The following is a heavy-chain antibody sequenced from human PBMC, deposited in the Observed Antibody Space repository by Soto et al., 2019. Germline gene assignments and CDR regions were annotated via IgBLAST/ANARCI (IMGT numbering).Heavy chain of an antibody. V-gene: IGHV3-15*01. D-gene: IGHD1-1*01. CDR1: GFMFSSAW. J-gene: IGHJ4*02. Sequence: EVKVVESGGNLVKPGGSLRLSCETSGFMFSSAWMSWVRQAPGKGLEWVGRIKSRSEGGARDYAAPVKGRFNISRDDSKNMVYLQMDCLRAEDTAVYYCVEGWNDFWGPGTLVTVSS. CDR2: IKSRSEGGAR. CDR3: VEGWNDF.